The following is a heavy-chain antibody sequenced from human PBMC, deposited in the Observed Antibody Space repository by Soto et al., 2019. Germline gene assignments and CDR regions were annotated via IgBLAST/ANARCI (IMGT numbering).Heavy chain of an antibody. D-gene: IGHD3-9*01. CDR1: GGPVNSGTDY. CDR3: ARVRWLSEDDILTGYYIFDH. CDR2: TSNSGSA. V-gene: IGHV4-61*03. J-gene: IGHJ4*02. Sequence: SETLSLTCTVSGGPVNSGTDYWSWIRQPPGKGLEWIGYTSNSGSAKYNPSLKSRVTITTDTSTNHFSLKLTSLTAADTAVYYCARVRWLSEDDILTGYYIFDHWGRRYLVTVS.